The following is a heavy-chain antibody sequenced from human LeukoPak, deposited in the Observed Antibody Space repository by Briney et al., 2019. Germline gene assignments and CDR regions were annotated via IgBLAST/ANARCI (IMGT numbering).Heavy chain of an antibody. CDR3: ARDPETRSYYDSSGYSGAFHH. CDR1: GFTFSSYS. D-gene: IGHD3-22*01. Sequence: GGSLRLSCAASGFTFSSYSMNWVRQAPGKGLEWVSSISSSSSYIYYADSVKGRFTISRDSAKNSLYLQMNSLRAEDTAVYYCARDPETRSYYDSSGYSGAFHHWGQGTLVTVSS. CDR2: ISSSSSYI. V-gene: IGHV3-21*01. J-gene: IGHJ1*01.